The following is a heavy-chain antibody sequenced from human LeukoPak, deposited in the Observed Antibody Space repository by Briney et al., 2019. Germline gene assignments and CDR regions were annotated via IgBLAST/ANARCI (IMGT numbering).Heavy chain of an antibody. CDR3: ARVGYDGYMDV. D-gene: IGHD1-1*01. Sequence: SETLSLTCTVSGYSISSGYYWGWIRQPPGKGLEWIGSIYHSGSTYYNPSLKSRVTISVDTSKNQFSLKLSSVTAADTAVYYCARVGYDGYMDVWGKGTTVTVSS. J-gene: IGHJ6*03. CDR2: IYHSGST. CDR1: GYSISSGYY. V-gene: IGHV4-38-2*02.